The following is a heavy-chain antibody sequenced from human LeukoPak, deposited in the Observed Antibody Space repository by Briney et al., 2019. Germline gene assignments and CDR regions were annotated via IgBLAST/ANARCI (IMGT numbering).Heavy chain of an antibody. CDR3: AREISGTYYSTLGYMDV. V-gene: IGHV4-4*07. CDR1: GGSIGIYY. D-gene: IGHD3-10*01. CDR2: IFTSGIA. J-gene: IGHJ6*03. Sequence: SETLSLTCTVSGGSIGIYYWNWIRQPAGKGLEWIGRIFTSGIANYNPSLKSRVTMSVDTSKNQFSLNLNSVTAADTAVYYCAREISGTYYSTLGYMDVWGKGTTVTASS.